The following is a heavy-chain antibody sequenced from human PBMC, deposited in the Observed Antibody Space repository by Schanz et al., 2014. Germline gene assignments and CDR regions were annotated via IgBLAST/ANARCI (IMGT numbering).Heavy chain of an antibody. CDR2: ISSGSSYA. J-gene: IGHJ6*02. CDR1: GFTFRDYY. V-gene: IGHV3-11*06. Sequence: VQLLESGGGLVQPGGSLRLSCAASGFTFRDYYMSWIRQAPGKGLEWVSDISSGSSYANYADSVKGRFTISRDNAKNSLYLQMNSLRVEDTAVYYCARDTSYGMDVWGQGTTXTVSS. CDR3: ARDTSYGMDV.